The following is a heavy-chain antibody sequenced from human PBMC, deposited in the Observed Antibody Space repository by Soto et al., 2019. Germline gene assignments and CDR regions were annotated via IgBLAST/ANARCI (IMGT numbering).Heavy chain of an antibody. CDR3: ARDRIIGTSHSDY. CDR2: IHSCGTT. Sequence: SETLSLTCTVSSGSINSFYWAWMRQPAGKGLEWIGRIHSCGTTNYNPSLSSRVTMSVDPSKNQFSLRLTSVTAADTAVYYCARDRIIGTSHSDYWGQGILVTVYS. D-gene: IGHD1-7*01. CDR1: SGSINSFY. V-gene: IGHV4-4*07. J-gene: IGHJ4*02.